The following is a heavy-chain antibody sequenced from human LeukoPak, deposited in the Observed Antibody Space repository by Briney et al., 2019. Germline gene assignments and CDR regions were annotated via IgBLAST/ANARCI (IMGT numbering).Heavy chain of an antibody. J-gene: IGHJ4*02. Sequence: SETLSLTCGVSGGSISSYYWSWIRQPAGKGLEWIGRISTSGSTNYNPSLKSRVAISVNTSKNQFSLRLSPVTAADTAVYYCASASSGIPPHFDDWGQGTLVTVSS. V-gene: IGHV4-4*07. D-gene: IGHD2-15*01. CDR1: GGSISSYY. CDR3: ASASSGIPPHFDD. CDR2: ISTSGST.